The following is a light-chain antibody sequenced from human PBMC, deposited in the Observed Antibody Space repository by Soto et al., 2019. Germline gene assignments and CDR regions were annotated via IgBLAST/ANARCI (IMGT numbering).Light chain of an antibody. CDR3: QQLTSYPIT. V-gene: IGKV1-9*01. CDR2: TAS. Sequence: DIQLSQSPSFLSASVGDRVTITCRASQGISNYLAWYQRKPGKAPKLLISTASILQSGVPSRFSGSGSGTDFTLTISSLQPEDFATYYCQQLTSYPITFGKGKRLEIK. J-gene: IGKJ5*01. CDR1: QGISNY.